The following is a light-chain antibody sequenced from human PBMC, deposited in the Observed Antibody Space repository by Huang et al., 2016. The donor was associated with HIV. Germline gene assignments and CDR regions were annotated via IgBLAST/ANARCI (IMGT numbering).Light chain of an antibody. CDR2: DAS. Sequence: EIVLTQSPATLSVSPEARATLSCRASQSASSYLAWYQQKPGQPPRLLIYDASNRATGTPARFSGRGSGTDFTLTISSREAEDFAVYYCQQHREWPVTFGQGTRLEIK. J-gene: IGKJ5*01. CDR1: QSASSY. V-gene: IGKV3-11*01. CDR3: QQHREWPVT.